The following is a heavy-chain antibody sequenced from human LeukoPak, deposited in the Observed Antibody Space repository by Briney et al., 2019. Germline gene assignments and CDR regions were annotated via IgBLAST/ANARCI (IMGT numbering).Heavy chain of an antibody. J-gene: IGHJ4*02. CDR3: ARDVESREGSCDY. D-gene: IGHD5-24*01. CDR1: GFTFSSYA. V-gene: IGHV3-23*01. Sequence: PGGSLRLSCAASGFTFSSYAMSWVRQAPGKGLEWVSAISGSGGSTYYADSVKGRFTISRDNSKNTLYLQMNSLRVEDTAVYYCARDVESREGSCDYWGQGTLVTVSS. CDR2: ISGSGGST.